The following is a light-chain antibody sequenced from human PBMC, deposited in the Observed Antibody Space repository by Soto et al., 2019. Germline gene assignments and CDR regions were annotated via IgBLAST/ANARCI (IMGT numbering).Light chain of an antibody. V-gene: IGLV2-14*02. J-gene: IGLJ1*01. CDR2: EVS. Sequence: QSALNQPASVSGSPGQSVTISCTATGRGIESYYLVSWYQQLPGTVPKLMIYEVSNRPSGVSNRFSGSKSGNTASLTISGLQAEDEADYHCSSFASGSTLYVFGTGTKVTVL. CDR3: SSFASGSTLYV. CDR1: GRGIESYYL.